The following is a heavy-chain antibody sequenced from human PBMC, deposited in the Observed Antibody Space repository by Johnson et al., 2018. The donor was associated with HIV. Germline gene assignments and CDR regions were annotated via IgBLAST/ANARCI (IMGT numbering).Heavy chain of an antibody. CDR3: AKDCVGVWWSRAFDI. CDR2: ITVSGDNT. D-gene: IGHD2-21*01. CDR1: GFTFSDCA. J-gene: IGHJ3*02. V-gene: IGHV3-23*04. Sequence: EVQLVESGGGLVQPRGSLRLSCAASGFTFSDCAMSWVRQGPGKGLEWVSAITVSGDNTYYADSVKGRFTISRDNSKNTLYLQRNSLRAEDTAVYYCAKDCVGVWWSRAFDIWGQGTMVTVSS.